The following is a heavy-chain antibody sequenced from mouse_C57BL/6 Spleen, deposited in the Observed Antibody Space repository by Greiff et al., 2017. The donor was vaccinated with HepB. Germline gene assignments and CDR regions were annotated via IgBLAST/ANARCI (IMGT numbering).Heavy chain of an antibody. J-gene: IGHJ4*01. CDR1: GFSLTSYG. V-gene: IGHV2-3*01. Sequence: VKLMESGPGLVAPPQSLSITCTVSGFSLTSYGVSWVRQPPGKGLEWLGVIWGDGSTNYHSALISRLSISKDNSKSQVFLKLNSLQTDDTATYYWAKPDDYDDGYAMDYWGQGTSVTVSS. CDR3: AKPDDYDDGYAMDY. CDR2: IWGDGST. D-gene: IGHD2-4*01.